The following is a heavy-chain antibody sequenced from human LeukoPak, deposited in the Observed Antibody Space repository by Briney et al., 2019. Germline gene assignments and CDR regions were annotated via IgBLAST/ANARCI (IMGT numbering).Heavy chain of an antibody. CDR1: GFTFSSYN. CDR2: ISSSSSTI. D-gene: IGHD1-26*01. CDR3: ARDPTRDSGSYSSRATDY. J-gene: IGHJ4*02. Sequence: GGSLRLSCAASGFTFSSYNMNWVRQAPGKGLEWVSYISSSSSTIYYADSVKGRFTISRDNAKNSLYLQMNSLRDEDTAVYYCARDPTRDSGSYSSRATDYWGQGTLVTVSS. V-gene: IGHV3-48*02.